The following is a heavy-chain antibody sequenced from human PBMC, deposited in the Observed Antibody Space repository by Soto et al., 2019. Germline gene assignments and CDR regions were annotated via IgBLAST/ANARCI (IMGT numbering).Heavy chain of an antibody. CDR2: IITLFGTA. J-gene: IGHJ6*02. V-gene: IGHV1-69*01. CDR3: ARRSSGSIAAPSKSYYYGMDG. CDR1: GGTFSSYA. Sequence: QVQLGQSGAEVKKPVSSVNVSCKASGGTFSSYAISWVRQAPGQGLEWMGGIITLFGTANYAQKFQGRVTITADESTISSYMELRSLKSDDTAVYYCARRSSGSIAAPSKSYYYGMDGWCQGTTVTVSS. D-gene: IGHD6-6*01.